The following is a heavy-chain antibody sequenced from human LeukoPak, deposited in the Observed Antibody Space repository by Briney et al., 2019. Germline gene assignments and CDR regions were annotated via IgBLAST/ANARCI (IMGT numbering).Heavy chain of an antibody. CDR1: GGTFSSYA. CDR3: ARARMTTGYYYYSMDV. Sequence: SVKVSCKASGGTFSSYAISGVRQAPGQGLEWVGGIIPIFGTSNYAHKFRGRAPITTDKSTNTAYMELSSLRSEETAVYYCARARMTTGYYYYSMDVWGKGTTVTVSS. J-gene: IGHJ6*03. V-gene: IGHV1-69*05. D-gene: IGHD4-17*01. CDR2: IIPIFGTS.